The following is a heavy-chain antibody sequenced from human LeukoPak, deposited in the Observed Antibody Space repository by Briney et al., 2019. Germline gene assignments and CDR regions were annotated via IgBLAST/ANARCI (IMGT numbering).Heavy chain of an antibody. CDR2: ISAYNGNT. V-gene: IGHV1-18*01. D-gene: IGHD1-7*01. J-gene: IGHJ4*02. Sequence: ASVKVSCKASGYTFTSYGISWVRQAPGQGLEWMGWISAYNGNTNYAQKLQGRVTMTTDTSTSTAYMELRSLRSEDTAVYYCAKVKLELRYFDYWGQGTLVTVSS. CDR1: GYTFTSYG. CDR3: AKVKLELRYFDY.